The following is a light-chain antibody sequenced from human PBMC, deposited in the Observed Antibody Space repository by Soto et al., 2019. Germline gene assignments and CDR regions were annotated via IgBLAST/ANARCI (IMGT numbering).Light chain of an antibody. J-gene: IGLJ1*01. CDR1: SSDVGGYNY. CDR3: NSYTSSSTNV. V-gene: IGLV2-14*01. Sequence: QSVLTQPASVSGSPGQSITISCTGTSSDVGGYNYVSWYQQHPGKAPKLMIYDVSNRPSGVSNRFSGSKSGNTASLTISGRQAEDEADYYCNSYTSSSTNVFGTGTKLTAL. CDR2: DVS.